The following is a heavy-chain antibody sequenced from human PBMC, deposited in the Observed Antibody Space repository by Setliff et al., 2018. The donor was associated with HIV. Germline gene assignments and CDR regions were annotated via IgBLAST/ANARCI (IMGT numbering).Heavy chain of an antibody. J-gene: IGHJ3*01. CDR1: GYTFGSHG. V-gene: IGHV1-18*01. D-gene: IGHD3-10*02. CDR3: ASAYDDTMYNGLDV. CDR2: ISDYTGNT. Sequence: ASVKVSCKASGYTFGSHGITWVRQVPGQGLEWMGWISDYTGNTNYAQKFQARVTMTIDSSTTTDYMDLRRLRAHDTAVYYCASAYDDTMYNGLDVWGQGTMVTVSS.